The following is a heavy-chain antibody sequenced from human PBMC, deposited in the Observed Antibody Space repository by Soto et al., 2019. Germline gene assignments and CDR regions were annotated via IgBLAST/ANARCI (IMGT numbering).Heavy chain of an antibody. J-gene: IGHJ4*02. Sequence: EVQLAESGGGLVLTGGSLRLSCAASGFSFVSYWMHWVRQVPGEGLAWVARINCNADNSDYADSVKGRFTISRDNAMNRLYLQMDSLRADDTGVYYCVRDFRGAVAGSEFDHWGQGTLVTVSS. CDR2: INCNADNS. D-gene: IGHD6-19*01. V-gene: IGHV3-74*01. CDR1: GFSFVSYW. CDR3: VRDFRGAVAGSEFDH.